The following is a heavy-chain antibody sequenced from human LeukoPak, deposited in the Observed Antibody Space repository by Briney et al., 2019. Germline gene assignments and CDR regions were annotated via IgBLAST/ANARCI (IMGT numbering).Heavy chain of an antibody. V-gene: IGHV3-23*01. CDR2: ISGSGGST. D-gene: IGHD2-8*01. J-gene: IGHJ6*03. CDR1: GFTFSSYG. Sequence: PGGSLRLSCAASGFTFSSYGMSWVRQAPGKGLEWVSAISGSGGSTYYADSVKGRFTISRDNSKNTLYLQMNSLRAEDTAVYYCPKDGCTNGVCPYYYYYMDVWGKGTTVTVSS. CDR3: PKDGCTNGVCPYYYYYMDV.